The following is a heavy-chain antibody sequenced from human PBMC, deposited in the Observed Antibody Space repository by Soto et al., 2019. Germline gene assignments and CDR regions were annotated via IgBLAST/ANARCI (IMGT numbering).Heavy chain of an antibody. D-gene: IGHD3-22*01. CDR3: AGLYHYDSSDYYDY. CDR1: GNSFTTYY. CDR2: INPSGGRT. Sequence: AASVKVSCKASGNSFTTYYMHRVRQAPGQGLEWMGIINPSGGRTTYAQKFQGRVTMTRDTSTSTFHMELSSLTSEDTAVYYCAGLYHYDSSDYYDYWGQGTLVTVSS. J-gene: IGHJ4*02. V-gene: IGHV1-46*01.